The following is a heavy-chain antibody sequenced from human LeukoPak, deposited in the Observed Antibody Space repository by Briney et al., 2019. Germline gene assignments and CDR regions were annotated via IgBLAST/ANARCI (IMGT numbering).Heavy chain of an antibody. Sequence: SETLSLTCTDSAGSISSGDYYWSWIRQPPGKGLEWIGYIYYSGSTYYNPSLKSRVTISVDTSKNQFSLKLSSVTAADTAVYYCARTPDYGDSPRAFDIWGQGTMVTVSS. CDR3: ARTPDYGDSPRAFDI. J-gene: IGHJ3*02. CDR2: IYYSGST. D-gene: IGHD4-17*01. V-gene: IGHV4-30-4*01. CDR1: AGSISSGDYY.